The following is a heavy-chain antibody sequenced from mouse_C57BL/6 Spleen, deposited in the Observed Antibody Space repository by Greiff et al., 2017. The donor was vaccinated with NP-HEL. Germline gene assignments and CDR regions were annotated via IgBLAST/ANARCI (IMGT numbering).Heavy chain of an antibody. Sequence: VQLQEPGAELVKPGASVKLSCKASGYTFTSYWMHWVKQRPGQGLEWIGMIHPNSGSTNYNEKFKSKATLTVDKSSSTAYMQLSSLTSEDSAVYYCARSGVGYFDYWGQGTTLTVSS. CDR2: IHPNSGST. J-gene: IGHJ2*01. CDR1: GYTFTSYW. CDR3: ARSGVGYFDY. D-gene: IGHD3-1*01. V-gene: IGHV1-64*01.